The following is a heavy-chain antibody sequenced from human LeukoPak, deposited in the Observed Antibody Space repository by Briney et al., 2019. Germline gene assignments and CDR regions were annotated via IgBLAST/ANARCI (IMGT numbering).Heavy chain of an antibody. D-gene: IGHD3-10*01. CDR2: IIPIFGTA. V-gene: IGHV1-69*06. J-gene: IGHJ4*02. CDR1: GGTFSSYA. Sequence: GASVTVSCKASGGTFSSYAISWVRQAPGQGLEWMGGIIPIFGTANYAQKFQGRVTITADKSTSTAYMELSSLRSEDTAVYYCARDSALIYGSGRGDYWGQGTLVTVSS. CDR3: ARDSALIYGSGRGDY.